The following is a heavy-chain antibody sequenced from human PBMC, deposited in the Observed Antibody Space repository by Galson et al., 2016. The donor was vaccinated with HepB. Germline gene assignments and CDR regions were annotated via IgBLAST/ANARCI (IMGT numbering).Heavy chain of an antibody. Sequence: SLRLSCAVSGFTFSSYGMHWVRQAPGRGPEWVAVIWHDGSNDYYADSVKDRFTISRDNSKNMLYLQMNSLRAEDTAVYYCARTAGLDSLDVWGQGTTVTVSS. D-gene: IGHD3-9*01. CDR2: IWHDGSND. V-gene: IGHV3-33*01. J-gene: IGHJ6*02. CDR1: GFTFSSYG. CDR3: ARTAGLDSLDV.